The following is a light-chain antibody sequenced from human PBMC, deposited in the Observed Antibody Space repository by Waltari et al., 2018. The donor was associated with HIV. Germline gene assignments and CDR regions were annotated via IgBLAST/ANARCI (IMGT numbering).Light chain of an antibody. Sequence: ETVMTQSPGTLSASPGETVTLSCTASQSIDDKLAWYQQKPGQSPRLLIYAASTGATSVPGRFSGSGSGTQFTLTIRNLQSEDSAVYYCQQYKNWPPLTFGQGIKVEIK. J-gene: IGKJ1*01. V-gene: IGKV3-15*01. CDR3: QQYKNWPPLT. CDR1: QSIDDK. CDR2: AAS.